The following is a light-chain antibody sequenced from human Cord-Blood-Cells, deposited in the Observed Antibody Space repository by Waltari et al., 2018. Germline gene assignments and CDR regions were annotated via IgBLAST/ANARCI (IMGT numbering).Light chain of an antibody. J-gene: IGKJ2*01. Sequence: DIVLTQSPGTLSLSPGERDTLSCRASQSVSSSYLAWYQQKPGQAPKLLIYGASRRATGIPDRFSGSGSGTDFTLTISRLEPEDFAVYYCQQYGSSYTFGQGTKLEIK. V-gene: IGKV3-20*01. CDR3: QQYGSSYT. CDR1: QSVSSSY. CDR2: GAS.